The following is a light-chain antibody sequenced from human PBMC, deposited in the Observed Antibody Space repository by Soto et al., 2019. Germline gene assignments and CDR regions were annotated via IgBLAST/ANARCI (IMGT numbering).Light chain of an antibody. CDR3: QQYRYFPWT. CDR2: KGS. Sequence: DIQMTQSPFTLSASVGDRVTITCRASQSISMSLAWHQQKPGKAPKPLLYKGSSLESGAPSRFSGSGSGTEFPLTISSLEHDDFATYYCQQYRYFPWTFGQGTKVEIK. V-gene: IGKV1-5*03. J-gene: IGKJ1*01. CDR1: QSISMS.